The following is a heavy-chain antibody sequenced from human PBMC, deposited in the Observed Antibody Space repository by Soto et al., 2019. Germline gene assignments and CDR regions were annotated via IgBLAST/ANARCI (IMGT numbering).Heavy chain of an antibody. Sequence: PSETLSLTCTVSGGSISSYYWSWIRQPPGKGLEWIGYIYYSGSTNYNPSLKSRVTISVDTSKSQFSLKLSSVTAADTAVYYCARGASGWLDDYWGQGTLVTVSS. V-gene: IGHV4-59*01. CDR3: ARGASGWLDDY. CDR1: GGSISSYY. J-gene: IGHJ4*02. D-gene: IGHD6-19*01. CDR2: IYYSGST.